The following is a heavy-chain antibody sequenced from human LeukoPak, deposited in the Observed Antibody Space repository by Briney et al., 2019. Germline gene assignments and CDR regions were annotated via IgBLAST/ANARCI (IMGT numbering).Heavy chain of an antibody. D-gene: IGHD3-22*01. CDR2: ISGSGGTT. V-gene: IGHV3-23*01. J-gene: IGHJ4*02. CDR1: GFIFRNYA. Sequence: GGSLRLSCAASGFIFRNYAVNWVRQTPGKELEWVAGISGSGGTTKYADSVKGRFTIARDHSKNTVSLQMNILRVGDTAVYYCAKGGTYYYDSSGYPTYYFDFWGQGTLVTVSS. CDR3: AKGGTYYYDSSGYPTYYFDF.